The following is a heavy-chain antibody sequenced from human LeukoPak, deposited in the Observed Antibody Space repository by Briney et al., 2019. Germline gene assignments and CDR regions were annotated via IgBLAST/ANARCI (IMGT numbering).Heavy chain of an antibody. Sequence: SETLSLTCTVSGGSISSSSYYWGWIRQPPGKGLEWIGSIYYSGSTYYNPSLKSRVTISVDTSKNQFSLKLSSVTAADTAVYYCARGSWWELLGGDYWGQGILVTVSS. CDR2: IYYSGST. V-gene: IGHV4-39*07. J-gene: IGHJ4*02. CDR1: GGSISSSSYY. D-gene: IGHD1-26*01. CDR3: ARGSWWELLGGDY.